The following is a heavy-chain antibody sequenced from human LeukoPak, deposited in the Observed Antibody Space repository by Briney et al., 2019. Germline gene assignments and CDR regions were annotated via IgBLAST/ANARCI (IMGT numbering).Heavy chain of an antibody. J-gene: IGHJ6*03. Sequence: PGGSLRLSCAASGFTFSSYSMNWVRQAPGKGLEWVSYISSSSSTIYYADSVKGRFTISRDNAKNSLYLQMNSLRAEDTAAYYCARVLVVVPGPLAPNHYYMDVWGKGTTVTVSS. V-gene: IGHV3-48*01. CDR1: GFTFSSYS. D-gene: IGHD2-2*01. CDR2: ISSSSSTI. CDR3: ARVLVVVPGPLAPNHYYMDV.